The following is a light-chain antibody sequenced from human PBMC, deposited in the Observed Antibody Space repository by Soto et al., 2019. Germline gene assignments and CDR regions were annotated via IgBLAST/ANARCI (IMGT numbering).Light chain of an antibody. J-gene: IGKJ5*01. CDR2: AAS. CDR1: QTVSRY. CDR3: QQSYSIPSIT. Sequence: IQLTQSPSSLSASVGDTVTITCRASQTVSRYLNWYQQKSGTAPKLLIYAASTLHTGVPSRFSGRGSGTDFTLTINNLQREDFATYYCQQSYSIPSITSGQGTRLAIK. V-gene: IGKV1-39*01.